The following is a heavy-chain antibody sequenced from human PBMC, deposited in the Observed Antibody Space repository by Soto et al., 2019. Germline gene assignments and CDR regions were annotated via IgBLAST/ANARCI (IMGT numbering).Heavy chain of an antibody. CDR3: AKQDSGGDAFDY. CDR1: GFTFSSYW. V-gene: IGHV3-74*01. CDR2: INSDGSST. D-gene: IGHD2-21*01. J-gene: IGHJ4*02. Sequence: PGGSLRLSCAASGFTFSSYWMHWVRQAPGKGLVWVSRINSDGSSTSYADSVKGRFTISRHNAKNTLYLEMNSLRAEDTAVYYCAKQDSGGDAFDYWGQGTLLTVSS.